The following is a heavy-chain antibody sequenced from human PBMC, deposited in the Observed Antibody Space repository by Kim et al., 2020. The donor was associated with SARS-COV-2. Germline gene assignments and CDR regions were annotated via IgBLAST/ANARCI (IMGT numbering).Heavy chain of an antibody. CDR3: ARRGGGWLQDYNWFDP. CDR1: GYSFTSYW. CDR2: IYPGDSDT. V-gene: IGHV5-51*01. Sequence: GESLKISCKGSGYSFTSYWIGWVRQMPGKGLEWMGIIYPGDSDTRYSPSFQGQVTISADKSISTAYLQWSSLKASETAMYYWARRGGGWLQDYNWFDPWGQGALVTVS. D-gene: IGHD5-12*01. J-gene: IGHJ5*02.